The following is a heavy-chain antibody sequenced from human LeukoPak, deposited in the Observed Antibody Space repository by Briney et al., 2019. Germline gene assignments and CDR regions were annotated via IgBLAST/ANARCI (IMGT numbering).Heavy chain of an antibody. Sequence: PSETLSLTCTFSGGSISSINSNYCSWIRQPPGKGLEGIGYIYNSGSTNYNPSLKSRVTISVDTSKNQFSLKLSSVTVADTAVYYCARQAGGNSGPFDYWGQGTVVTVSS. D-gene: IGHD4-23*01. CDR3: ARQAGGNSGPFDY. J-gene: IGHJ4*02. CDR1: GGSISSINSNY. V-gene: IGHV4-59*08. CDR2: IYNSGST.